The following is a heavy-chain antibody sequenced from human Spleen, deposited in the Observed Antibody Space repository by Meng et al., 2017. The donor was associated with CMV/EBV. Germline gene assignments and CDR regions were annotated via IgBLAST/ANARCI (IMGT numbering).Heavy chain of an antibody. V-gene: IGHV3-43*01. CDR2: ITWDGGRT. Sequence: GGSLRLSCATSGFTFDDYTLHWVRQAPGKGLEWVSLITWDGGRTDYGDSVRGRFTVSRDNSKASLFLHMKSLRTEDTAFYYCAKEMGFCSGASCFPPDYWGQGTLVTSPQ. CDR3: AKEMGFCSGASCFPPDY. CDR1: GFTFDDYT. D-gene: IGHD2-15*01. J-gene: IGHJ4*02.